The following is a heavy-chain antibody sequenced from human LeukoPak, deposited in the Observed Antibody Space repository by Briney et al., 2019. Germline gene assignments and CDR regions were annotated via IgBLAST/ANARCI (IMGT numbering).Heavy chain of an antibody. J-gene: IGHJ4*02. D-gene: IGHD4-23*01. V-gene: IGHV4-59*01. CDR2: IYYSGST. Sequence: SETLSLTCTVSDGSINSYYWSWIRQPPGKGLEWIGYIYYSGSTNCNPSLKSRVTISIDTSKNQFSLKLSSVTAADTAVYYCARLFGNSDFDYWGQGALVTVSS. CDR1: DGSINSYY. CDR3: ARLFGNSDFDY.